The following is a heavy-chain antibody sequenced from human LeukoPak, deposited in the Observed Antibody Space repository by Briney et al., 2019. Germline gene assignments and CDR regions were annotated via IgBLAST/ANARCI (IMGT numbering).Heavy chain of an antibody. V-gene: IGHV3-23*01. CDR3: AKTGYSSGWYRIWDY. CDR2: ISGSGGSA. D-gene: IGHD6-19*01. CDR1: GLTFSSFE. J-gene: IGHJ4*02. Sequence: GGSLRLSCAASGLTFSSFEMSWVRQAPGKGLEWVSAISGSGGSAYYADSVKGRFTISRDNSRNSLSLQMNSLRAEDTALYYCAKTGYSSGWYRIWDYWGQGTLVTVSS.